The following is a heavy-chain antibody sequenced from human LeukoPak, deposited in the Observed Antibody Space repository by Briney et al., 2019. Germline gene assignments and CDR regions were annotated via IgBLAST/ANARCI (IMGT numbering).Heavy chain of an antibody. CDR2: ISYDGSNK. D-gene: IGHD2-2*01. V-gene: IGHV3-30-3*02. CDR1: GFTFSSYA. J-gene: IGHJ5*02. CDR3: AKLDTSTFDP. Sequence: GGSLRLSCAASGFTFSSYAMHWVRQAPGKGLEWVAVISYDGSNKYYADSVKGRFTISRDNSKNTLYLQMNSLRAEDTAVYYCAKLDTSTFDPWGQGTLVTVSS.